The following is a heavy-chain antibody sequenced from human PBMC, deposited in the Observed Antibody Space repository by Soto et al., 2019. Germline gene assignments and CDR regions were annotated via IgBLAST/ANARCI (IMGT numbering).Heavy chain of an antibody. CDR2: INHSGST. CDR1: GGSFSGYY. V-gene: IGHV4-34*01. Sequence: QVQLQQWGAGLLKPSETLSLTCAVYGGSFSGYYWSWIRQPPGKGLEWIGEINHSGSTNYNPSLKSRVTISVDTSKNQFSLKLSSVTAADTAVYYCARRVYYSSSKVDYWGQGTLDTVSS. J-gene: IGHJ4*02. D-gene: IGHD6-6*01. CDR3: ARRVYYSSSKVDY.